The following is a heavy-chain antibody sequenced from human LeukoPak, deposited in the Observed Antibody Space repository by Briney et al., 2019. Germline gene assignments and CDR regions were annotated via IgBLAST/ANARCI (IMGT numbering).Heavy chain of an antibody. D-gene: IGHD2-21*02. Sequence: GGSLRLSRAASGFTFSDYYMSWIRHAPGKGLEWVSYISSSSSYTNYADSVKGRFTISRDNAKNSVYLQMNSLRAEDTAVYYCARVLYCGGDCFDAFDIWGQGTMVTVSS. CDR2: ISSSSSYT. V-gene: IGHV3-11*06. CDR3: ARVLYCGGDCFDAFDI. J-gene: IGHJ3*02. CDR1: GFTFSDYY.